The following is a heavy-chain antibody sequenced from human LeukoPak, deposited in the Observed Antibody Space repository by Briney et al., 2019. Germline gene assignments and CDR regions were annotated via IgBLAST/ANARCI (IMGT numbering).Heavy chain of an antibody. V-gene: IGHV4-34*01. J-gene: IGHJ4*02. CDR1: GGSFSGYY. Sequence: SETLSLTCAVYGGSFSGYYWSWIRQPPGKGLEWVGEINHSGSTNYNPSLKSRVTISVDTSKNQFSLKLNSVTAADTAVYYCAAEYYYDSSGYLEVDYWGQGTLVTVSS. D-gene: IGHD3-22*01. CDR3: AAEYYYDSSGYLEVDY. CDR2: INHSGST.